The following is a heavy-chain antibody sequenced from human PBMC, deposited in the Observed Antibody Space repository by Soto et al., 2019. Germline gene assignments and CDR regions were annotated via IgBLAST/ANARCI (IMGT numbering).Heavy chain of an antibody. Sequence: GGSLRLSCAASGFTFSSYEMNWVRQAPGKGLEWVSYISSSGSTIYYADSVKGRFTISRDNAKNSLYLQMNSLRAEDTAVYYCARDRGYCGGDCYSHFDYWGQGTLVTVSS. J-gene: IGHJ4*02. V-gene: IGHV3-48*03. CDR1: GFTFSSYE. CDR2: ISSSGSTI. D-gene: IGHD2-21*02. CDR3: ARDRGYCGGDCYSHFDY.